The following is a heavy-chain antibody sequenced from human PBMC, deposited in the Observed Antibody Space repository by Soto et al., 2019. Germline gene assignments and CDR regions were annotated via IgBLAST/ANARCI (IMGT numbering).Heavy chain of an antibody. J-gene: IGHJ6*02. CDR3: ARHKEVVPAANFYYYYYGMDV. CDR2: IYPGDSDT. Sequence: GASLKLSCKGSGYIFTHYWIGWVRQLPGKGLEWMGIIYPGDSDTRYSPSFQGQVTISADKSSSTAYLQWSSLKASDTAMYYCARHKEVVPAANFYYYYYGMDVWGQGTTVTVSS. CDR1: GYIFTHYW. V-gene: IGHV5-51*01. D-gene: IGHD2-2*01.